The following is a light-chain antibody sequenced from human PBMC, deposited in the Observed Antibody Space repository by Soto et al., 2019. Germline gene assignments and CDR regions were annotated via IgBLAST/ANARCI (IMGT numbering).Light chain of an antibody. CDR1: QGIDTY. J-gene: IGKJ3*01. CDR3: QKYTSAPFT. V-gene: IGKV1-27*01. CDR2: AAS. Sequence: DIQITQSPSSLSASVGDRVTITCRASQGIDTYLAWYQQKPGQVPKLLIYAASTLQSGVPSRFSGSGSGTDFTLTISILQSEDVATYFCQKYTSAPFTFGPGTKVDIK.